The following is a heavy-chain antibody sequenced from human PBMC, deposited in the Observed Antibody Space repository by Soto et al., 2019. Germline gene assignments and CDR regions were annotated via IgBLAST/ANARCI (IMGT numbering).Heavy chain of an antibody. CDR1: GFTFSTYN. CDR3: ARVSGQQLVRRLNPFDS. J-gene: IGHJ4*02. V-gene: IGHV3-21*01. Sequence: GGSLRLSCAASGFTFSTYNMNWVRQAPGKGLEWVSSISSSSGYIFYADSVKGRFTISRDNAKNSLYLQLHSLRAEDTAMYYCARVSGQQLVRRLNPFDSWGQGTLVTVSS. D-gene: IGHD6-13*01. CDR2: ISSSSGYI.